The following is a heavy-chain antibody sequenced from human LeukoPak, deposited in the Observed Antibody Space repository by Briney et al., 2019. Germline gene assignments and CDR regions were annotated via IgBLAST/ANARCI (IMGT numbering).Heavy chain of an antibody. D-gene: IGHD2-15*01. CDR1: AGSISSYY. CDR2: IYYSGST. CDR3: ARLYCSGGSCWDKDAFDI. J-gene: IGHJ3*02. V-gene: IGHV4-59*08. Sequence: SETLSLTCTVSAGSISSYYWSWIRQPPGKGLEWIGYIYYSGSTNYNPSLKSRVTISVDTSKNQFSLKLSSVTAADTAVYYCARLYCSGGSCWDKDAFDIWGQGTMVTVSS.